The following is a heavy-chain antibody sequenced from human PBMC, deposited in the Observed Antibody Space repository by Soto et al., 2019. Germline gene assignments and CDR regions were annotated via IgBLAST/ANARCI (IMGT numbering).Heavy chain of an antibody. CDR1: GVTFSRAA. Sequence: GGSLGIACAASGVTFSRAAMPCAGQGFGKGLEWVGRIRSKANSYATAYAASVKGRFTISRADSKNTAYLQMNSLKTEDTAVYYCASDRAAARRSIPTRLDSGRQGT. D-gene: IGHD6-6*01. J-gene: IGHJ5*01. V-gene: IGHV3-73*01. CDR3: ASDRAAARRSIPTRLDS. CDR2: IRSKANSYAT.